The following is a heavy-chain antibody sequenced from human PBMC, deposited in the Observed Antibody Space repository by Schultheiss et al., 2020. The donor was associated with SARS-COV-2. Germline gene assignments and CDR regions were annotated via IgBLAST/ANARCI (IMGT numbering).Heavy chain of an antibody. CDR2: ISSSGSTI. CDR3: AKDLHSSGWYDAFDI. J-gene: IGHJ3*02. Sequence: GGSLRLSCAASGFTFSDYYMSWIRQAPGKGLEWVSYISSSGSTIYYADSVKGRFTISRDNAKNSLYLQMNSLRAEDTAVYYCAKDLHSSGWYDAFDIWGQGTMVTVSS. V-gene: IGHV3-11*04. CDR1: GFTFSDYY. D-gene: IGHD6-19*01.